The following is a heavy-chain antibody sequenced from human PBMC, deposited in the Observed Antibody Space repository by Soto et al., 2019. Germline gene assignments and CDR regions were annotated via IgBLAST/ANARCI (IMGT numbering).Heavy chain of an antibody. J-gene: IGHJ4*02. V-gene: IGHV1-18*04. CDR3: ARGGTYSSSWYYFDY. D-gene: IGHD6-13*01. Sequence: ASVKVSCKASGYTFTSYGISWVRQAPGQGLEWMGWINAYNGNTNYAQKLQGRVTMTTDTSTSTAYMELRSLRSDDTAVYYCARGGTYSSSWYYFDYWGQGTLVTVSS. CDR1: GYTFTSYG. CDR2: INAYNGNT.